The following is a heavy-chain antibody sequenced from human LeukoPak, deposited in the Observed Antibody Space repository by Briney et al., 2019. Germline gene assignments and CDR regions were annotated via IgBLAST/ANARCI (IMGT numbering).Heavy chain of an antibody. Sequence: SPTLSLTCAISGYSFSSNSAAWNWVRQSPWRGLEWLGRTYYRSKWYNDYAAAVKSRITINPDTSENQYSLRLTFMTPKDTAVYYCTDQQHYNWGQGTLVTVSS. D-gene: IGHD4-4*01. CDR2: TYYRSKWYN. J-gene: IGHJ4*02. V-gene: IGHV6-1*01. CDR1: GYSFSSNSAA. CDR3: TDQQHYN.